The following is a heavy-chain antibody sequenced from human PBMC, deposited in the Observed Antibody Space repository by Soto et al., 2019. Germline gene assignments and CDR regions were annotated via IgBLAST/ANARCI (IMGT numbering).Heavy chain of an antibody. V-gene: IGHV3-23*01. J-gene: IGHJ5*02. CDR1: GFTFSSSA. Sequence: EVQLLESGGGLVQPGGSLRLSCAASGFTFSSSAMSWVRQAPGKGPEWVSAISESGDNTFSADSVKGRFTISRDNTKNTLYLQMNSLRAEDTALYFCAKGGYKYGLDPWGQGTRVTVSS. CDR2: ISESGDNT. CDR3: AKGGYKYGLDP. D-gene: IGHD5-18*01.